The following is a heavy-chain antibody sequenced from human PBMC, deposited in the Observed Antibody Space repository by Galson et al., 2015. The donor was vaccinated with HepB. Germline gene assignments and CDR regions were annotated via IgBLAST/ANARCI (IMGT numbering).Heavy chain of an antibody. CDR3: AKDLFLEWPNPDAFDI. D-gene: IGHD3-3*01. V-gene: IGHV3-30*18. CDR1: GFTFSGYG. J-gene: IGHJ3*02. CDR2: ISYDGSKQ. Sequence: SLRLSCAASGFTFSGYGMHWVRQAPGKGLEWVTVISYDGSKQYYVDSVKGRFTISRDNSKNTLFLQMNSLRAEDTAVYYCAKDLFLEWPNPDAFDIRGQGTVVIVSS.